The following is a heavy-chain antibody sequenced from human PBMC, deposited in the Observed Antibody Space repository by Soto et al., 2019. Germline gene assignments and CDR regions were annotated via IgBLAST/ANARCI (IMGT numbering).Heavy chain of an antibody. CDR2: ISYDGSNK. D-gene: IGHD2-2*01. CDR1: GFSFSTYG. V-gene: IGHV3-30*18. CDR3: AKVPEQSTGGSTPDY. Sequence: QVQLVESGGGVVQPGRSLRLSCAASGFSFSTYGMHWVRQAPGKGLEWVAVISYDGSNKYYADSVKGRFTISRDNSKNTLYMSLYTLRAEDSAVYYCAKVPEQSTGGSTPDYWGQGTLVTVSS. J-gene: IGHJ4*02.